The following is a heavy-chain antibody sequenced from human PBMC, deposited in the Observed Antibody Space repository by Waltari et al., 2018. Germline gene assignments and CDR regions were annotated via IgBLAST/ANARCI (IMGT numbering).Heavy chain of an antibody. CDR1: GYTFSTYG. CDR3: ARLYDASAYYNTYLDP. D-gene: IGHD3-22*01. CDR2: ISGYDGDT. Sequence: QFQLVQSAAEATQPGASVKVSCKSSGYTFSTYGIAWVRPAPGQGLEWMGWISGYDGDTKYAREFEGRLTVTTDTSTNTAHMELRSLRSDDTAVYYCARLYDASAYYNTYLDPWGQGALVTVSS. V-gene: IGHV1-18*01. J-gene: IGHJ5*02.